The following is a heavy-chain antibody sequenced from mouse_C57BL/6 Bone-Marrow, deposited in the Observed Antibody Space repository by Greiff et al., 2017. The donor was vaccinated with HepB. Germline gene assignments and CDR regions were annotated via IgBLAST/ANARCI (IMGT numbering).Heavy chain of an antibody. J-gene: IGHJ1*03. CDR2: ISSGSSTI. D-gene: IGHD1-1*01. Sequence: EVQGVESGGGLVKPGGSLKLSCAASGFTFSDYGMHWVRQAPEKGLEWVAYISSGSSTIYYADTVKGRFTISRDNAKNTLFLQMTSLRSEDTAMYYCAREGYYGSSEDWYFDVWGTGTTVTVSS. V-gene: IGHV5-17*01. CDR3: AREGYYGSSEDWYFDV. CDR1: GFTFSDYG.